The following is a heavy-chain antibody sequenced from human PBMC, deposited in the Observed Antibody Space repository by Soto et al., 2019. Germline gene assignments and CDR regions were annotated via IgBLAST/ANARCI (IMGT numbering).Heavy chain of an antibody. CDR2: ISGSGGST. CDR1: GFTFSSYA. D-gene: IGHD3-10*01. J-gene: IGHJ3*02. CDR3: AKAGGRNVIDDDAFDI. Sequence: GGSLRLSCAASGFTFSSYAMSWVRQAPGKGLEWVSAISGSGGSTYYADSVKGRFTISRDNSKNTLYLQMNSLRAEDTAVYYCAKAGGRNVIDDDAFDIWGQGTMVTVSS. V-gene: IGHV3-23*01.